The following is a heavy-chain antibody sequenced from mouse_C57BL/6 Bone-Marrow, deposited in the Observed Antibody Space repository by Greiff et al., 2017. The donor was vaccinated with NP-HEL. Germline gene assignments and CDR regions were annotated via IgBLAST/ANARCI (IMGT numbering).Heavy chain of an antibody. CDR1: GFSLSTFGMG. CDR3: ARPQRGRAWFAY. Sequence: QVTLKVCGPGILQPSQTLSLTCSFSGFSLSTFGMGVGWIRQPSGKGLEWLAHIWWDDDKYSNPALKSRPTISKDTSKNQVLRKIANVDTADTATYYGARPQRGRAWFAYWGQGTLVTVSA. J-gene: IGHJ3*01. CDR2: IWWDDDK. V-gene: IGHV8-8*01.